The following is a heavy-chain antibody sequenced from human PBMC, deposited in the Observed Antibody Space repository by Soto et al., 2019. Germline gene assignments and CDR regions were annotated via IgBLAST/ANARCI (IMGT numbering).Heavy chain of an antibody. CDR2: IHYNGNT. D-gene: IGHD2-2*03. CDR1: GDSISSYS. CDR3: AREGNPGRWIQPLDS. J-gene: IGHJ4*02. Sequence: QVQLQVSGPGLVKPSETLSLTCTVSGDSISSYSWSWIRQPPGKGLEWIGNIHYNGNTKYSPSLKSRVTMSVATPKNHFSLKLVSVTTADTAVYCCAREGNPGRWIQPLDSWGQGTLVTVSS. V-gene: IGHV4-59*01.